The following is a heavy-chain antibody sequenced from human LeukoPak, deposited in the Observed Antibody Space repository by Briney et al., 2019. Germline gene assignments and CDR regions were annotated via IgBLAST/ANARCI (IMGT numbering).Heavy chain of an antibody. D-gene: IGHD5-12*01. Sequence: SETLSLTCTVSGGSISSYYWSWIRQPPGKGLEWMGYIYYSGSTNYNPSLKSRVTISVDTSKNQFSLKLSSVTAADTAVYYCARVGDIVATIFDYWGQGTLVTVSS. V-gene: IGHV4-59*01. CDR1: GGSISSYY. CDR3: ARVGDIVATIFDY. CDR2: IYYSGST. J-gene: IGHJ4*02.